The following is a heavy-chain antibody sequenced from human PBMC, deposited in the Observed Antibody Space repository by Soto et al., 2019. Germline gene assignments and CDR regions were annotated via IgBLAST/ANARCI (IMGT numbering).Heavy chain of an antibody. CDR3: AAGGGLPRYY. Sequence: SETLSLTCAVSGVSISSGGYSWSWIRQPPGKGLEWIGYIYHSGSTYYNPSLKSRVTISVDRSKNQFSLKLSSVTAADTAVYYCAAGGGLPRYYWGQGTLVTVPQ. CDR2: IYHSGST. J-gene: IGHJ4*02. D-gene: IGHD5-12*01. V-gene: IGHV4-30-2*01. CDR1: GVSISSGGYS.